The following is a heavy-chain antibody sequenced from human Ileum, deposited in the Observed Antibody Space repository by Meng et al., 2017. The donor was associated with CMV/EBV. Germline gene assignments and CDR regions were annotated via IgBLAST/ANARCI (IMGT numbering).Heavy chain of an antibody. Sequence: SSNYMSWIRQPPGQGPEWIGGVYFGLSTYYNPFLKSRATISVDTSKNQFYLKLDSAAAADTAIYYCARHAYVGWSGPWFDPWGQGTLVTVSS. V-gene: IGHV4-39*01. CDR1: SSNY. CDR2: VYFGLST. CDR3: ARHAYVGWSGPWFDP. D-gene: IGHD3-9*01. J-gene: IGHJ5*02.